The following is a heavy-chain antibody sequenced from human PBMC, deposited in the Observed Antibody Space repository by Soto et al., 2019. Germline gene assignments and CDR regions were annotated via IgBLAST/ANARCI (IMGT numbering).Heavy chain of an antibody. CDR2: ISYDGSNK. V-gene: IGHV3-30-3*01. D-gene: IGHD6-13*01. Sequence: PGGSLGLSCAASGFTFSSYAMHWVRQAPGKGLEWVAVISYDGSNKYYADSVKGRFTISRDNSKNTLYLQMNSLRAEDTAVYYCARGRIAAAGQHRGDFYYYGMDVWGQGTTVTVSS. CDR1: GFTFSSYA. CDR3: ARGRIAAAGQHRGDFYYYGMDV. J-gene: IGHJ6*02.